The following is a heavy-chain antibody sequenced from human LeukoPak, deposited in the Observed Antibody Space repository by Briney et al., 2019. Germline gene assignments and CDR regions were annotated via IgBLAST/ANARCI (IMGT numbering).Heavy chain of an antibody. J-gene: IGHJ4*02. CDR1: GGSISSSSYY. Sequence: PSETLSLTCTVSGGSISSSSYYWGWIRQPPGKGLEWIGSIYYSGSTYYNPSLKSRVTISVDTSKNQFSLKLKSVTAADTAVYYCARVGMGTTGGRLFDFWGQGTLVTVSS. D-gene: IGHD1-1*01. V-gene: IGHV4-39*07. CDR3: ARVGMGTTGGRLFDF. CDR2: IYYSGST.